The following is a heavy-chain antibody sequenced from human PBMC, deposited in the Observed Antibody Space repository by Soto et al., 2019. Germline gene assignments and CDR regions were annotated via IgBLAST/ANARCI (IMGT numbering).Heavy chain of an antibody. J-gene: IGHJ4*02. CDR2: IWYDGSNK. CDR3: ASGLITVDGTRNY. Sequence: GGSLRLSCAASGFTFSSYGMHWVRQAPGKGLEWVAVIWYDGSNKYYADSVKGRFTISRDNSKNTLYLQMNSLRADDTAVYYCASGLITVDGTRNYWGPGTLVTVSS. CDR1: GFTFSSYG. D-gene: IGHD6-19*01. V-gene: IGHV3-33*01.